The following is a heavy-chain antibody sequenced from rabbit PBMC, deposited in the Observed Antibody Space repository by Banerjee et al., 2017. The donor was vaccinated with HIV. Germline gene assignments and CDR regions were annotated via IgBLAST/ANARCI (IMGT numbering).Heavy chain of an antibody. CDR1: GFSFSNKY. D-gene: IGHD4-1*01. J-gene: IGHJ4*01. CDR3: ARDLAGVIGWNFNL. CDR2: IDPVFGNI. Sequence: QLEESGGGLVKPEGSLTLTCKASGFSFSNKYVMCWVRQAPGKGLEWIGYIDPVFGNIYYASWVNGRFTISSHNAQNTLYLQLNSLTAADTATYFCARDLAGVIGWNFNLWGQGTLVTVS. V-gene: IGHV1S7*01.